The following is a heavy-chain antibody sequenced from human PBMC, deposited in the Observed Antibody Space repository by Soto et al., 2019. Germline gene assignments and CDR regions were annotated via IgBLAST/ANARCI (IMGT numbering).Heavy chain of an antibody. V-gene: IGHV3-30-3*01. CDR2: ISYDGSNN. CDR3: ARDGTMIVDHDAFDI. D-gene: IGHD3-22*01. Sequence: QVPLVESGGGVVQPGRSLRLSCAASGFTFSSYAMHWVRQAPGKGLGWVAVISYDGSNNYYADSVKGRFTISRDNSKNTLYLQMNSLRAEDTAVYYCARDGTMIVDHDAFDIWGQGTMVTVSS. CDR1: GFTFSSYA. J-gene: IGHJ3*02.